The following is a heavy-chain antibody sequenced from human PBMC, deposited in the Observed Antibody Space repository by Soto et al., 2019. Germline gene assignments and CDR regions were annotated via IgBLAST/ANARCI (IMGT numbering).Heavy chain of an antibody. CDR3: ARGRTNSLATLIKRGRCFRH. Sequence: QVQLQQWGAGLLKPSETLSLTCALYGGSIRGYYWSWIRQPPGKGLEWIGEINLSGGINYNPSLKSRVSLSVHTSKTQSSLRLSGVTAADTAVYYCARGRTNSLATLIKRGRCFRHWGPGTLVTVSS. D-gene: IGHD2-15*01. V-gene: IGHV4-34*01. CDR2: INLSGGI. CDR1: GGSIRGYY. J-gene: IGHJ1*01.